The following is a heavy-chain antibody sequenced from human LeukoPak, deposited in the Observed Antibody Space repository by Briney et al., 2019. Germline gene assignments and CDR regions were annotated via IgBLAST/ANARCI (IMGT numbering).Heavy chain of an antibody. CDR1: GFTFTTYA. CDR3: ATSGSGGNYPLDY. CDR2: IGGGGVRT. J-gene: IGHJ4*02. V-gene: IGHV3-23*01. Sequence: GGSLRLSCAASGFTFTTYAMSWVRQAPGKGLEWVSAIGGGGVRTYYADSVKGRFTISRDNSKDTLFLQVNSLRAEDTALYYCATSGSGGNYPLDYWGQGTLVTVSS. D-gene: IGHD1-26*01.